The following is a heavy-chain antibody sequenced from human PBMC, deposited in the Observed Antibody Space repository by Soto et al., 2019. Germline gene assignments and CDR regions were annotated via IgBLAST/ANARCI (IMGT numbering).Heavy chain of an antibody. Sequence: LSLTCTVSGGSISSGGYYWSWIRQHPGKGLEWIGYIYYSGSTYYNPSLKSRVTISVDTSKNQFSLKLSSVTAADTAVYYCARDKGAMSGVDVWGQGTTVTVSS. CDR2: IYYSGST. D-gene: IGHD2-2*01. J-gene: IGHJ6*02. CDR1: GGSISSGGYY. V-gene: IGHV4-31*03. CDR3: ARDKGAMSGVDV.